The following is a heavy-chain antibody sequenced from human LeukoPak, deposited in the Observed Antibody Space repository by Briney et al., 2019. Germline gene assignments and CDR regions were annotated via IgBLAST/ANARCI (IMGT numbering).Heavy chain of an antibody. D-gene: IGHD2-15*01. CDR2: ISGSGGST. CDR1: GFTFSSYA. J-gene: IGHJ4*02. V-gene: IGHV3-23*01. Sequence: GGSLRLSCAASGFTFSSYAMSGVRQAPGKGLEWVSAISGSGGSTYYADSVKGRFTISRDNSKNTLYLQMNSLRAEDTAVYYCAKDGILACGSCYSRLYYFDYWGQGTLVTVSS. CDR3: AKDGILACGSCYSRLYYFDY.